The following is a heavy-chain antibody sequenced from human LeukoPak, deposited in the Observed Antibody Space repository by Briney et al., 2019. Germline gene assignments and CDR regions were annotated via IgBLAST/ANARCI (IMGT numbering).Heavy chain of an antibody. D-gene: IGHD2-15*01. J-gene: IGHJ4*02. CDR3: ASGDYCSGGSCYGYYFDY. V-gene: IGHV1-18*01. CDR1: GYTFTSYG. Sequence: ASVKVSCKASGYTFTSYGISWVRQAPGQGLGWMGWISAYNGNTNYAQKLQGKVTMTTDTSTSTAYMELRSLRSDDTAVYYCASGDYCSGGSCYGYYFDYWGQGTLVTVSS. CDR2: ISAYNGNT.